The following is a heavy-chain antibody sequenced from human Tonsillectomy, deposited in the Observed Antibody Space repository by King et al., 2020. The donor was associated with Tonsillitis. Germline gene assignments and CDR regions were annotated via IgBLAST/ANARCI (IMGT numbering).Heavy chain of an antibody. CDR3: ARALADGSGWHLRVTSFDY. CDR2: IYHSGST. V-gene: IGHV4-38-2*01. Sequence: VQLQESGPGLVKPSETLSLTCAVSGYSISGHYWAWIRQPPGKGLEWIGIIYHSGSTYYKPSLKSRVTISVDTSKSQFSLKLNSVTAADTAVYYCARALADGSGWHLRVTSFDYWGQGTLVTVSS. D-gene: IGHD6-19*01. CDR1: GYSISGHY. J-gene: IGHJ4*02.